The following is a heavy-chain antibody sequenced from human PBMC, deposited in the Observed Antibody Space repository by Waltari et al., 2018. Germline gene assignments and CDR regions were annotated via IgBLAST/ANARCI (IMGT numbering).Heavy chain of an antibody. CDR1: GGSFSGYY. V-gene: IGHV3-66*03. J-gene: IGHJ4*02. CDR2: IYSGGST. CDR3: ARDSSWYFYFDY. Sequence: VQLQQWGAGLLKPSETLSLTCAVYGGSFSGYYWSWIRQPPGKGLEWVSVIYSGGSTYYADSVKGRFTISRDNSKNTLYLQMNSLRAEDTAVYYCARDSSWYFYFDYWGQGTLVTVSS. D-gene: IGHD6-13*01.